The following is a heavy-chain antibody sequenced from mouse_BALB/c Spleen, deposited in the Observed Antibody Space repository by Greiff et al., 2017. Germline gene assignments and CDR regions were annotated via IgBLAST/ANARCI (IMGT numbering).Heavy chain of an antibody. CDR3: ARSGVRRDYYAMDY. J-gene: IGHJ4*01. D-gene: IGHD2-14*01. CDR2: IYPGDGDT. Sequence: VQLQQSGAELVRPGSSVKISCKASGYAFSSYWMNWVKQRPGQGLEWIGQIYPGDGDTNYNGKFKGKATLTADKSSSTAYMQLSSLTSEDSAVYFCARSGVRRDYYAMDYWGQGTSVTVSS. CDR1: GYAFSSYW. V-gene: IGHV1-80*01.